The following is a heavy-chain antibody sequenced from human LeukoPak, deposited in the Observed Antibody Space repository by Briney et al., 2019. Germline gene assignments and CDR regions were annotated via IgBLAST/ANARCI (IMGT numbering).Heavy chain of an antibody. J-gene: IGHJ4*02. CDR2: ISAYNGNT. V-gene: IGHV1-18*04. Sequence: GASVEVSCRASGYTFTSYGISWVRQAPGQGLGWMGWISAYNGNTNYAQKLQGRVTMTTDTSTSTAYMELRSLRSDDTAVYYCARDHRIAVAGTCGYWGQGTLVTVSS. D-gene: IGHD6-19*01. CDR3: ARDHRIAVAGTCGY. CDR1: GYTFTSYG.